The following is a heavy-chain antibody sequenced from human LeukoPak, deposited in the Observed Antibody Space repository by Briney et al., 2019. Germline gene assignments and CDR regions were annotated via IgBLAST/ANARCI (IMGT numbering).Heavy chain of an antibody. J-gene: IGHJ4*02. Sequence: GASVKVSCKASGYTFTGYYMHWVRQAPGKGLEWMGWINPNSGGTNDAQKFPGRVTMTRDTSISTAYMELSRLRSYDTAVYYCATDVGHSYDSPEESPYFDYWGQGTLVTVSS. D-gene: IGHD3-22*01. CDR1: GYTFTGYY. V-gene: IGHV1-2*02. CDR2: INPNSGGT. CDR3: ATDVGHSYDSPEESPYFDY.